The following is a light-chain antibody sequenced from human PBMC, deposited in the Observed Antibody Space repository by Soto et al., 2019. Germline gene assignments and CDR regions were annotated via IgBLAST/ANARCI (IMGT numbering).Light chain of an antibody. V-gene: IGKV3-15*01. CDR2: GAS. J-gene: IGKJ1*01. CDR1: QSVSRD. CDR3: QQYNNWPPWT. Sequence: ERVITQSPATLSVFPGERATHSCGASQSVSRDLAWYHQKPGQAPRLLIYGASTRATRIPARFSGSGSGTEFTLTISSLQSEDFAVYYCQQYNNWPPWTFGQGTKV.